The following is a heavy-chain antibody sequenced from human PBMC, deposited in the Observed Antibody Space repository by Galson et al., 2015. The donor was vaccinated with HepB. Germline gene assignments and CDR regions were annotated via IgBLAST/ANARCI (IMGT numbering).Heavy chain of an antibody. J-gene: IGHJ6*02. CDR1: GFTFSSYG. Sequence: SLRLSCAASGFTFSSYGMHWVRQAPGKGLEWVAVISYDGSNKYYADSVKGRFTISRDNSKNTLYLQMNSLRAEDTAVYYCAKESPQWVRALIDYYYYGMDVWGQGTTVTVSS. D-gene: IGHD3-10*01. V-gene: IGHV3-30*18. CDR3: AKESPQWVRALIDYYYYGMDV. CDR2: ISYDGSNK.